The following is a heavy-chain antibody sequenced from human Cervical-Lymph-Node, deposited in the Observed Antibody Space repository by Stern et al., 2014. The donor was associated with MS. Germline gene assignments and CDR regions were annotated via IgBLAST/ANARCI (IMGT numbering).Heavy chain of an antibody. CDR3: ARDNDDNGMDV. Sequence: QVQLQQSGAEVKKPGSSVKVSCTASGDTFINFGISWVRQAPGQGLEWMGGFIPRFGTTEYVEKFQGRLTINADESATTVYMELSSLRSEDTAVYYCARDNDDNGMDVWGQGTTVTVSS. CDR2: FIPRFGTT. CDR1: GDTFINFG. J-gene: IGHJ6*02. D-gene: IGHD1-1*01. V-gene: IGHV1-69*01.